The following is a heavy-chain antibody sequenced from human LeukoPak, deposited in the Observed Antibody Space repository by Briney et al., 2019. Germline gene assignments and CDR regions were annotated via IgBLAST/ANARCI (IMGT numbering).Heavy chain of an antibody. V-gene: IGHV3-73*01. CDR2: IRSKANNYAT. D-gene: IGHD3-22*01. J-gene: IGHJ4*02. Sequence: GGSLRLSCAASGFTFSGSAMHWVRQASGKGLEWVGRIRSKANNYATAYAASVKGRFTISSEDSKNTAYLQMNSLKTEDTAVYYCTRRNKDDSSGYYYDWGQGTLVTVSS. CDR3: TRRNKDDSSGYYYD. CDR1: GFTFSGSA.